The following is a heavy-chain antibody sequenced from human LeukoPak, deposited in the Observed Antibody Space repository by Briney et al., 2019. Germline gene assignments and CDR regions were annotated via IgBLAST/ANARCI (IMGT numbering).Heavy chain of an antibody. D-gene: IGHD3-22*01. V-gene: IGHV4-34*01. CDR2: INHSGST. J-gene: IGHJ4*02. CDR3: ARGRTPTYYYDSSGLTGFDY. CDR1: GGSFSGYY. Sequence: SETLSLTCAVYGGSFSGYYWSWIRQPPGKGLDWIGEINHSGSTNYNPSLKSRVTISVDKSKTQFSLTLSSVTAADTALYYCARGRTPTYYYDSSGLTGFDYWGQKTLVTVSS.